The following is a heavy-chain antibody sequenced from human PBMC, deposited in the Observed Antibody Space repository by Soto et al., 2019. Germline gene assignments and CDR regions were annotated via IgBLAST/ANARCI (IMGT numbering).Heavy chain of an antibody. CDR3: AKVYDSSGYYTFWDAFDI. CDR1: GFTFSSYC. V-gene: IGHV3-30*18. Sequence: GGSLRLSCAASGFTFSSYCIHWVRQAPGKGLEWVAVISYDGSNKYYADSVKGRFTISRDNSKNTLYLQMNSLRAEDTAVYYCAKVYDSSGYYTFWDAFDICGQRTMVTV. J-gene: IGHJ3*02. CDR2: ISYDGSNK. D-gene: IGHD3-22*01.